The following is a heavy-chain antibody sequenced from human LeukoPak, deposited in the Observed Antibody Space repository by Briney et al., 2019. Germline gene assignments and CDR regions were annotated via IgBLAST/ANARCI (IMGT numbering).Heavy chain of an antibody. V-gene: IGHV4-39*01. Sequence: PSETLSLTCTVSGGSISSSSYYWGWIRQPPGKGLEWIGSIYYSGSTYYNPSLKSRVTISVDTSKNQFSLKLSSVTAADTAVYYCATRGYSSSWYYYYYYGMDVWGQGTTVTVSS. D-gene: IGHD6-13*01. CDR2: IYYSGST. CDR3: ATRGYSSSWYYYYYYGMDV. CDR1: GGSISSSSYY. J-gene: IGHJ6*02.